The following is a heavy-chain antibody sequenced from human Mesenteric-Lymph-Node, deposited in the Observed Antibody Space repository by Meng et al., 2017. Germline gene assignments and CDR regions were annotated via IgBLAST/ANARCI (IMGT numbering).Heavy chain of an antibody. CDR2: IYHSGST. V-gene: IGHV4-38-2*02. CDR1: GYSISSGYY. J-gene: IGHJ6*02. CDR3: ARVRYPNYYYYGMDV. Sequence: GSLRLSCTVSGYSISSGYYWGWIRQPPGKGLEWIGSIYHSGSTYYNPSLKSRVTISVDTSKNQFSLKLSSVTAADTAVYYCARVRYPNYYYYGMDVWGQGTTVTVSS. D-gene: IGHD2-2*02.